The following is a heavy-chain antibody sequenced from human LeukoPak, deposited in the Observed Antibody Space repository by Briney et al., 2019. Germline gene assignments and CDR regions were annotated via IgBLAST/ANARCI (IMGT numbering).Heavy chain of an antibody. Sequence: GGALQISRKGAGCHFTSYWIGWGRQMPGKGAEWMGIIYPGDCDNRYSPSFQGQVTISADKSISTAYLEWSSLKASDTAMYYFARQFIYDSSGYESWACDPWGQGALVTVSS. D-gene: IGHD3-22*01. V-gene: IGHV5-51*01. CDR1: GCHFTSYW. J-gene: IGHJ5*02. CDR3: ARQFIYDSSGYESWACDP. CDR2: IYPGDCDN.